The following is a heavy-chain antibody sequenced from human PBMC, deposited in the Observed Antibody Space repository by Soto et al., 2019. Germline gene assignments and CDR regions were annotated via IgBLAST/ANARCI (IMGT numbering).Heavy chain of an antibody. J-gene: IGHJ4*02. Sequence: GGSLRLSCAASGFTFSNYAMSWVRQAPGKGLEWVSAISSSVRSTYYADSVKGRFTISRDNSKNTLYLQMNSLRAEDTALYYCAKELVQFDYWAQGTLVTVSS. CDR3: AKELVQFDY. V-gene: IGHV3-23*01. CDR2: ISSSVRST. D-gene: IGHD2-2*01. CDR1: GFTFSNYA.